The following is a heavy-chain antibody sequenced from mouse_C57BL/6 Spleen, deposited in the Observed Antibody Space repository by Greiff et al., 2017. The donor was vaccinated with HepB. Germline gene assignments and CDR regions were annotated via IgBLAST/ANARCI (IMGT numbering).Heavy chain of an antibody. CDR1: GFTFSDYY. J-gene: IGHJ2*01. CDR2: ISNGGGST. CDR3: ARQGFDY. V-gene: IGHV5-12*01. Sequence: EVKLMESGGGLVQPGGSLKLSCAASGFTFSDYYMYWVRQTPEKRLEWVAYISNGGGSTFYPDTVEGRFTISRDNAKNTLYLQMSRLKSEDTAMYYCARQGFDYWGQGTTLTVSS.